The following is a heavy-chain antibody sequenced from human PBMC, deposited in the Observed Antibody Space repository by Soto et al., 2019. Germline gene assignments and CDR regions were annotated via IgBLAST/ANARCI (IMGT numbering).Heavy chain of an antibody. CDR3: SRGILV. CDR1: GGSINSGGYC. CDR2: ISYGGST. V-gene: IGHV4-31*03. D-gene: IGHD5-18*01. J-gene: IGHJ4*02. Sequence: QVQLQESGQGLVKPSQTLSLTCTVSGGSINSGGYCWSWTPQHPGKGLDWNGCISYGGSTSYNPSRNSRVTISVDTSKNQFSLKLTSVTAADTAVYYCSRGILVWGQGALITVSS.